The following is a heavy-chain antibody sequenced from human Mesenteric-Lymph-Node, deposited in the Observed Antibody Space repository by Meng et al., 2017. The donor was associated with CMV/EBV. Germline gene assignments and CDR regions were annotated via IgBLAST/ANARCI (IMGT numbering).Heavy chain of an antibody. J-gene: IGHJ5*02. CDR3: ARVLHTITFDP. D-gene: IGHD3-10*01. V-gene: IGHV4-39*07. CDR2: IYYSGST. Sequence: GSLRLSCTVSGGSISSSSYYWGWIRQPPGKGLEWIGSIYYSGSTYYNPSLKSRVTISVDTSKNQFSLKLSSVTAADTAVYYCARVLHTITFDPWGQGTLVTVSS. CDR1: GGSISSSSYY.